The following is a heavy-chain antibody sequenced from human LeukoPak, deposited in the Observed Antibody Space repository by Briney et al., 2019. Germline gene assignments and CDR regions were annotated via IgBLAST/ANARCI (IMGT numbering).Heavy chain of an antibody. J-gene: IGHJ6*03. CDR1: GYTFTGYY. Sequence: GASVKVSCKASGYTFTGYYMHWVRQAPGQGLEWMGRINPNSGGTNYAQKFQGRVTMTRDTSISTAYMELSSLRSDDTAVYYCARSWSGNDLGYYYYYMDVWGTGTTVTVSS. D-gene: IGHD3-3*01. V-gene: IGHV1-2*06. CDR2: INPNSGGT. CDR3: ARSWSGNDLGYYYYYMDV.